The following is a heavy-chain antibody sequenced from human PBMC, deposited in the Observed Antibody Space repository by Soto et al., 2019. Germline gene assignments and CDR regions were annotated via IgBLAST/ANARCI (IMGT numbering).Heavy chain of an antibody. CDR2: IGSDGGNT. D-gene: IGHD5-18*01. CDR1: GFTFSSYA. J-gene: IGHJ3*02. Sequence: EVQLVESGGGLVQPGGSLRLSCAASGFTFSSYAMHWVRQAPGKGLEYVSAIGSDGGNTYYANSVKDRFTISRDNSKNTLYLQMGSLRTEDMAVYYCARGDQYSDTLRNDAFDIWGQGTMGTVSS. V-gene: IGHV3-64*01. CDR3: ARGDQYSDTLRNDAFDI.